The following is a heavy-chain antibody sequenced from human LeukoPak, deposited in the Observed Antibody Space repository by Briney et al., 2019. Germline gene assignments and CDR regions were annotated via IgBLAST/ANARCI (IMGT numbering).Heavy chain of an antibody. CDR3: AKGRSYYFDY. CDR1: GFTFSSYG. V-gene: IGHV3-30*02. Sequence: GGSLRLSCAASGFTFSSYGMHWVRQAPGKGLEWVAFIRYDGSNKYYADSVKGRFTISRDNSKNTLYLQMNSLRAEDTAVYYCAKGRSYYFDYWGREPWSPSPQ. CDR2: IRYDGSNK. J-gene: IGHJ4*02.